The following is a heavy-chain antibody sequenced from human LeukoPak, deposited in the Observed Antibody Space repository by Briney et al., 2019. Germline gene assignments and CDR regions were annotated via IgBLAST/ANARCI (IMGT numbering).Heavy chain of an antibody. V-gene: IGHV4-59*01. CDR3: ARTDVQVWL. J-gene: IGHJ4*02. D-gene: IGHD5-12*01. CDR1: GGSINDYY. CDR2: IYFSGST. Sequence: SETLSLTCTVSGGSINDYYLSWIRQPPGKGLEWIGYIYFSGSTNYNPSLKSRVTMSIDTSKRYFSLRLTSVAASDTAIYYCARTDVQVWLWGQGTLVTVSS.